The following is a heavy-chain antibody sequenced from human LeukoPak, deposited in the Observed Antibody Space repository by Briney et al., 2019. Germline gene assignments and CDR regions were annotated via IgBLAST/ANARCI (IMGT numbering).Heavy chain of an antibody. CDR2: ISGSGGST. Sequence: GGSLRLSCAASGFTFSSYAMSWVRQAPGKGLEWVSAISGSGGSTYYADSVKGRFTISRDNSKNTLYLQMNSLRAEDTAVYYCAPWRNLGYCSSTSCLLPDWGQGTLVTVSP. CDR1: GFTFSSYA. CDR3: APWRNLGYCSSTSCLLPD. D-gene: IGHD2-2*01. J-gene: IGHJ4*02. V-gene: IGHV3-23*01.